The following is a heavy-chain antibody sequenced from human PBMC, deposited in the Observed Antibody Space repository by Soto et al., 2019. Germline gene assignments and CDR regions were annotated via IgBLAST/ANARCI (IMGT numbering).Heavy chain of an antibody. CDR1: GFTFSNYW. CDR2: IRQDGSET. Sequence: GGSLRLSCAASGFTFSNYWMSWVRQAPGKGLEWVAKIRQDGSETYHVDSVKGRFTISRDNAKNSLYLQVNSLRAEDTAVYYCAREKSYGDSFDFWGPGTLVTVSS. D-gene: IGHD4-17*01. V-gene: IGHV3-7*01. CDR3: AREKSYGDSFDF. J-gene: IGHJ4*02.